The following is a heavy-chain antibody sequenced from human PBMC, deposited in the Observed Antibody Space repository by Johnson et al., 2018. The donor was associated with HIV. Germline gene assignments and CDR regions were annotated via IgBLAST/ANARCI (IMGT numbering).Heavy chain of an antibody. CDR1: GFTFDDHG. CDR2: IKQDGSEK. J-gene: IGHJ3*02. V-gene: IGHV3-7*01. Sequence: EQLVESGGGVVRPGGSLRLSCAASGFTFDDHGMSWVRQGSGKGLEWVANIKQDGSEKYYVDSWKGRFTISRENAKNSLYLQMNSLRAGDTAVYYCLGIWGQGTMVTVSS. CDR3: LGI.